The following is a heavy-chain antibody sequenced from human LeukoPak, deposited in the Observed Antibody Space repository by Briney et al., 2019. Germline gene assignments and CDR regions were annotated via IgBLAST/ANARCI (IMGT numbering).Heavy chain of an antibody. D-gene: IGHD2/OR15-2a*01. J-gene: IGHJ4*02. CDR3: ARDTFGASRPSDS. CDR1: GYTFTSYT. Sequence: ASVTLSCKASGYTFTSYTIHWVRQAPGQRLEWMGWINTGNGNTKYSERFQGRVTITRDTSASTAYMDLSSLRSEDTAVYDCARDTFGASRPSDSWGQGTLVTVSS. CDR2: INTGNGNT. V-gene: IGHV1-3*04.